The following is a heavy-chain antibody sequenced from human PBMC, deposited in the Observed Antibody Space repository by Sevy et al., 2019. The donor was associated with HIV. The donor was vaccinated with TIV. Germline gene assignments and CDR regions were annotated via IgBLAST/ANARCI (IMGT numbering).Heavy chain of an antibody. CDR3: AVFPSGHDVPFFES. CDR2: IYWDDDE. CDR1: GSSLYISGVG. J-gene: IGHJ1*01. D-gene: IGHD1-26*01. V-gene: IGHV2-5*02. Sequence: SGPTLVNPTQTLALTCTFSGSSLYISGVGVAWIRQPPGKALEWLALIYWDDDEPYSPSLKNRLTITKDTSKNQVVLTMTTMDPVDTATYFCAVFPSGHDVPFFESWGHGLLVTVSS.